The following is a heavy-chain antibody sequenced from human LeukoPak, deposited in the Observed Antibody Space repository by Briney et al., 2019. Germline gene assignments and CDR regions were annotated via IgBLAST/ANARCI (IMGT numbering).Heavy chain of an antibody. J-gene: IGHJ3*02. Sequence: PGGSLRLSCAASGFTFSTYTMHWARQAPGKGLEWVSAIDTTSTYKYYADSVKGRFTISRDNAKNSLYLQMNSLRAEDTAVYYCASRYCSSTTCSAFVIWGQGTMVTVSS. D-gene: IGHD2-2*01. CDR1: GFTFSTYT. CDR3: ASRYCSSTTCSAFVI. V-gene: IGHV3-21*01. CDR2: IDTTSTYK.